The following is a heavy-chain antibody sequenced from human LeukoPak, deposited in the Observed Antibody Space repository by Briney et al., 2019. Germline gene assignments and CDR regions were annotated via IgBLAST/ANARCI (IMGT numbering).Heavy chain of an antibody. Sequence: SETLSLNCSVSGASISSHYWSWIRQPPGKGLELIGYIHYSGSTNCNPSPKSRVTISLDTSKNQFSLKLTSVTAADTAVYYCTSGRSGWYDPSMGSIDYWGQGTLVTVSS. D-gene: IGHD6-19*01. J-gene: IGHJ4*02. CDR3: TSGRSGWYDPSMGSIDY. CDR2: IHYSGST. V-gene: IGHV4-59*11. CDR1: GASISSHY.